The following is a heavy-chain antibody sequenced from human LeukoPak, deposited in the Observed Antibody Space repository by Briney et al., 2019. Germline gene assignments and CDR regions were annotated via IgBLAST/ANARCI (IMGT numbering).Heavy chain of an antibody. Sequence: ASVKVSCKASGYTFTGYYMHWVRQAPGQGLEWMGWINPNSGGTNYAQKFQGRVTMTRDTSISTACMELSRLRSDDTAVYYCARSYCSSTSCSDYMDVWGKGTTVTISS. D-gene: IGHD2-2*01. CDR1: GYTFTGYY. CDR3: ARSYCSSTSCSDYMDV. CDR2: INPNSGGT. J-gene: IGHJ6*03. V-gene: IGHV1-2*02.